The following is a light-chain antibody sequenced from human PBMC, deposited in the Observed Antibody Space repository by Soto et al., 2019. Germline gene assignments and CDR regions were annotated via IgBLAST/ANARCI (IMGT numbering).Light chain of an antibody. Sequence: SSLTQPASVSGSPGQSITISCAGTMRDVGAYNLVSWYQQHPGRAPQLIIYEVRNRPSGISFRFSGSKSGNTASLTISGLQAEDEADYYCSSYTSSSTPVVFGGGTKVTVL. CDR2: EVR. V-gene: IGLV2-14*01. CDR1: MRDVGAYNL. J-gene: IGLJ2*01. CDR3: SSYTSSSTPVV.